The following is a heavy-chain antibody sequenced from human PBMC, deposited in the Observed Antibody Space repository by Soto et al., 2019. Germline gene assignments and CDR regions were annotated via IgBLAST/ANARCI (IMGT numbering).Heavy chain of an antibody. D-gene: IGHD2-2*01. CDR2: ISSSSSYI. V-gene: IGHV3-21*01. Sequence: GGSLRLSCAASGFTFSTYSMNWVRQAPGKGLEWVSAISSSSSYIYYADSVKGRFTISRDNAKNSLYLQMNSLRAEDTAVYYCARIFPIVVVRGAMGGYGMDVWGQGTTVTVSS. CDR1: GFTFSTYS. J-gene: IGHJ6*02. CDR3: ARIFPIVVVRGAMGGYGMDV.